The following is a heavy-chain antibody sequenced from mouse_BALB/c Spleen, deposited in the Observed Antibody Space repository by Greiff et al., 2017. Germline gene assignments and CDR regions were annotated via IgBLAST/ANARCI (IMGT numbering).Heavy chain of an antibody. D-gene: IGHD3-1*01. CDR1: GFTFSSYA. J-gene: IGHJ3*01. Sequence: EVQVVESGGGLVKPGGSLKLSCAASGFTFSSYAMSWVRQTPEKRLEWVASISSGGSTYYPDSVKGRFTISRDNARNILYLQMSSLRSEDTAMYYCARGRGYSSYFAYWGQGTLVTVSA. CDR2: ISSGGST. V-gene: IGHV5-6-5*01. CDR3: ARGRGYSSYFAY.